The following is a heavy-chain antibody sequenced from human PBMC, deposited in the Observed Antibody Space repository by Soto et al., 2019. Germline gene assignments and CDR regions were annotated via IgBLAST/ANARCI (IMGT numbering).Heavy chain of an antibody. CDR2: FDPEDGET. J-gene: IGHJ4*02. Sequence: ASVKVSCKASGYNFTSYDINWVRQAPGKGLEWMGSFDPEDGETIYAQKFQGRVTMAEDTSTDTAYMELSSLRSEDTSVHYFATPHNIALADTFDYWGQGTLVTV. V-gene: IGHV1-24*01. CDR3: ATPHNIALADTFDY. D-gene: IGHD6-19*01. CDR1: GYNFTSYD.